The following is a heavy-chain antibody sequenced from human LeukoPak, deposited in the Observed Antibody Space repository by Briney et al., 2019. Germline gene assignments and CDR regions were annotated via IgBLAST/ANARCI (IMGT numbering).Heavy chain of an antibody. CDR1: GYTLTELS. Sequence: ASVKVSCKVSGYTLTELSIHWVRQAPGKGLEWMGGFDPEDGETIYAQKFQGRVTMTEDTSTDTAYMELSSLRSEDTAVYYCARDHGERHSSGPDYWGQGTLVTVSS. CDR2: FDPEDGET. CDR3: ARDHGERHSSGPDY. D-gene: IGHD6-19*01. V-gene: IGHV1-24*01. J-gene: IGHJ4*02.